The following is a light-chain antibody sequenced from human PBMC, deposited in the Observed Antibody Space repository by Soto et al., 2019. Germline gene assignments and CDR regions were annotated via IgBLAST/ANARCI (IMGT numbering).Light chain of an antibody. J-gene: IGKJ5*01. CDR3: QQHSQWPIT. V-gene: IGKV3-15*01. CDR2: YLS. CDR1: QTIGRN. Sequence: EIVMTQSPGTLSLSPGETATLSCRASQTIGRNYLAWYQQTPGQAPSLLIYYLSTTAADIPAMFSGSGSGKDFTLTISSLQSEDSGVYYCQQHSQWPITFGQGTRLEIK.